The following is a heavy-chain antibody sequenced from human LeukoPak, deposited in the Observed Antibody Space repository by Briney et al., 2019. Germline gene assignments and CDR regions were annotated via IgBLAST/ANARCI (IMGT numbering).Heavy chain of an antibody. Sequence: GESLKISCKGSGYSFTSYWIGWVRQMPGEGLEWMGIIYPGDSDTRYSPSFQGQVTISADNSISTAYLQWSSLKASDTAMYYCARSRPHSSAWYSGTDASDIWGQGTMVTVSS. D-gene: IGHD6-19*01. CDR1: GYSFTSYW. V-gene: IGHV5-51*01. J-gene: IGHJ3*02. CDR2: IYPGDSDT. CDR3: ARSRPHSSAWYSGTDASDI.